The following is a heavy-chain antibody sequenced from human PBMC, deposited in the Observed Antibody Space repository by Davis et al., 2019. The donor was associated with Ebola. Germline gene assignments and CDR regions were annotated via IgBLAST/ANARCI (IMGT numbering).Heavy chain of an antibody. Sequence: PSETLSLTCTVSGGSISSYYWSWIRQPPGKGLEWIGYIYYSGSTNYNPSLKSRVTISVDTSKNQFSLKLSSVTAADTAVYYCARSPGDCSSTSCYSDYYYMDVWGKGTTVTVSS. D-gene: IGHD2-2*02. CDR1: GGSISSYY. V-gene: IGHV4-59*01. CDR3: ARSPGDCSSTSCYSDYYYMDV. CDR2: IYYSGST. J-gene: IGHJ6*03.